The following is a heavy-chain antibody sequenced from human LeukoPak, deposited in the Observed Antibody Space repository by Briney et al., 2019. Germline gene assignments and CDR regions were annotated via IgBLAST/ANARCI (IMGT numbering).Heavy chain of an antibody. D-gene: IGHD3-10*01. Sequence: VASVKVSCKASGYTFTSYGISWVRQAPGQGLEWMGWISAYNGNTNYAQKLQGRVTMTTDTSTSTAYIGLSRLTSDDTAVYYCARGRSDYYLDSWGQGTLVTVSS. CDR1: GYTFTSYG. CDR2: ISAYNGNT. CDR3: ARGRSDYYLDS. V-gene: IGHV1-18*01. J-gene: IGHJ4*02.